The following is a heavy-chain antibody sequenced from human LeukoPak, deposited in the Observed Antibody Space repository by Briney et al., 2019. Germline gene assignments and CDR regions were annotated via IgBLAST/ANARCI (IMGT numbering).Heavy chain of an antibody. CDR3: ARGPRGYYYYYYMDV. V-gene: IGHV4-34*01. CDR2: INHSGST. Sequence: SETLSLTCAVYGGSFSGYYWSWIRQPPGKGLEWTGEINHSGSTNYNPSLKSRVTISVDTSKNQFSLKLSSVTAADTAVYYCARGPRGYYYYYYMDVWGKGTTVTVSS. J-gene: IGHJ6*03. CDR1: GGSFSGYY.